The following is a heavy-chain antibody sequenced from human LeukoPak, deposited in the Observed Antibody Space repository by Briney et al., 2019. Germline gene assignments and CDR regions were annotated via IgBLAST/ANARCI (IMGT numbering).Heavy chain of an antibody. Sequence: PSETLSLTCTVSGDSISSYYWSWIRQPPGKGLEWIGYIYYSGSTNYNPSLKSRVTISVDTSKNQFSLKLSSVTAADTAVYYCARAEGGYSYGLRFDPWGQGTLVTVSS. CDR3: ARAEGGYSYGLRFDP. CDR2: IYYSGST. V-gene: IGHV4-59*01. J-gene: IGHJ5*02. CDR1: GDSISSYY. D-gene: IGHD5-18*01.